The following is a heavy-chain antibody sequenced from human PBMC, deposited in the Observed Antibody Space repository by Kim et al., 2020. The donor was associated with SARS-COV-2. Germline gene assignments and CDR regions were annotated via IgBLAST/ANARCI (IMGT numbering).Heavy chain of an antibody. CDR1: GGTFSSYA. D-gene: IGHD2-21*02. V-gene: IGHV1-69*13. CDR3: ARASASALAYCGGVCYPDFGY. CDR2: IIPIFGTA. J-gene: IGHJ4*02. Sequence: SVKVSCKASGGTFSSYAISWVRQAPGQGLEWMGGIIPIFGTANYAQKFQGRVTITADESTSTAYMELSSLRSEDTAVYYCARASASALAYCGGVCYPDFGYWGQGTLVTVSS.